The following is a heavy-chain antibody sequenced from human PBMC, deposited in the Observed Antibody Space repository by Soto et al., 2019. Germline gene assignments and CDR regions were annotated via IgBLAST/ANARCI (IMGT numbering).Heavy chain of an antibody. J-gene: IGHJ4*02. Sequence: QVQLVQSGTEVKKPGSSVKVSCKASGGTFRNYHINWVRQAPGQGLEWMGSIFPLTDIPDYAQNFQARLTISADKSTSTAYMELSSLTSDDTALYFCARSPLVVFNYFESCCQVTLVTVSS. V-gene: IGHV1-69*02. CDR1: GGTFRNYH. CDR3: ARSPLVVFNYFES. CDR2: IFPLTDIP.